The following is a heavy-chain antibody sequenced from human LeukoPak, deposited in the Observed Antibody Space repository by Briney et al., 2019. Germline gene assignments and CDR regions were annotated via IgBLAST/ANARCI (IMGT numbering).Heavy chain of an antibody. CDR3: ARPSPPGDGYNPPDH. V-gene: IGHV3-30*04. Sequence: GKSLTLSCVVSGFNFDNFAMHWFRQPLGKGLEWVAVISHDGRTKYYADSMKGRITISRDNSKNTLFLQMNNLRSEDTAVYFCARPSPPGDGYNPPDHWGQGTLVTVSS. CDR2: ISHDGRTK. D-gene: IGHD5-24*01. J-gene: IGHJ4*02. CDR1: GFNFDNFA.